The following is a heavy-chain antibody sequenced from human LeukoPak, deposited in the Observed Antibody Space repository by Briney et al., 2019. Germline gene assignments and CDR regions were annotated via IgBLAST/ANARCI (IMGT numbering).Heavy chain of an antibody. V-gene: IGHV3-9*01. CDR3: AKDRGGYDWLFDY. CDR2: ISSNSATI. Sequence: GGSLRLSCAASGFTFDDYAMHWVRQAPGKGLEGVSGISSNSATIRSAASVKCPFPLSRHNANTSLYLQMNSLRAEDTALYYCAKDRGGYDWLFDYWGQGTLVTVSS. D-gene: IGHD5-12*01. CDR1: GFTFDDYA. J-gene: IGHJ4*02.